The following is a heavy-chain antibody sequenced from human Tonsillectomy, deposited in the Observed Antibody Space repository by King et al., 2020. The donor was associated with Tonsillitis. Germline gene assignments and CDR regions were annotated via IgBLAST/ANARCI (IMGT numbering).Heavy chain of an antibody. V-gene: IGHV3-30*19. CDR2: ISFDESRK. J-gene: IGHJ4*02. Sequence: VQLVESGGGVVQPGRSLRLSCAASGFSFSSYGMHWVRQAPGKGLEWVAVISFDESRKNYADSVRGRFTISRDNSNNTLYLQMNSLRAEDTAVYYCASERLYSSGWGIDYWGQGALLTVSS. CDR3: ASERLYSSGWGIDY. D-gene: IGHD6-19*01. CDR1: GFSFSSYG.